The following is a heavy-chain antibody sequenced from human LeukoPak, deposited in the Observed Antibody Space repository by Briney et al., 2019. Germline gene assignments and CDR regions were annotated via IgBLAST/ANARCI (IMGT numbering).Heavy chain of an antibody. V-gene: IGHV1-18*01. Sequence: EASVKVSCKASGYTFTSYGISWVRQAPGQGLEWMGWISAYNGNTDYAQKFQGRVTMTTDTSTNTAYMDLRSLRSEDTAVYYCARDHYYYDSSGYYLAFDIWGQGTMVTVSS. CDR3: ARDHYYYDSSGYYLAFDI. J-gene: IGHJ3*02. CDR1: GYTFTSYG. CDR2: ISAYNGNT. D-gene: IGHD3-22*01.